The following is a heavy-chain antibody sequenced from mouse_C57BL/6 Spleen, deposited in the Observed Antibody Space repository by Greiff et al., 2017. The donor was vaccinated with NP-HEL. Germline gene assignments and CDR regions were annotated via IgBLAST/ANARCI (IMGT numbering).Heavy chain of an antibody. J-gene: IGHJ4*01. D-gene: IGHD2-14*01. CDR1: GYTFTSYW. Sequence: VQLQQPGAELVMPGASVKLSCKASGYTFTSYWMHWVKQRPGQGLEWIGEIDPSDSYTNYNQKFKGKSTLTVDKSSSTAYMQLSSLTSEDSAVYYCARGVPYYARDYWGQGTSVTVSS. CDR2: IDPSDSYT. CDR3: ARGVPYYARDY. V-gene: IGHV1-69*01.